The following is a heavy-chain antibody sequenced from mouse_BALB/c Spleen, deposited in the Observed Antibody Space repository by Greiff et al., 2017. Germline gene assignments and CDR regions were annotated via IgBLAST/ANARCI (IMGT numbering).Heavy chain of an antibody. CDR2: IYPGDGST. CDR3: ARRRIRGNHPYWYFDV. CDR1: GYTFTSYG. V-gene: IGHV1S56*01. J-gene: IGHJ1*01. D-gene: IGHD2-1*01. Sequence: QVQLQQSGPELVKPGAFVKISCKASGYTFTSYGINWVQQRPGQGLEWIGWIYPGDGSTKYNEKFKGKATLNADKSSSTAYMQLSSVTSKNSAVYFCARRRIRGNHPYWYFDVWGAGTTVTVSS.